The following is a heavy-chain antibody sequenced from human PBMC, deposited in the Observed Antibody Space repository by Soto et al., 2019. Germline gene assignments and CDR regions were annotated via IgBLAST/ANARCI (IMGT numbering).Heavy chain of an antibody. V-gene: IGHV3-21*01. CDR2: ISATSSFI. Sequence: GGSLRLSCSASGFRFSSYSMNWVRPAPGKGLEWVSSISATSSFIYYADSVRGRFTISRDNAKNSLFLQMNSLRGEDTALYYCARDYCSGTSCYSFHIWGQGTMVTVSS. J-gene: IGHJ3*02. CDR3: ARDYCSGTSCYSFHI. D-gene: IGHD2-2*01. CDR1: GFRFSSYS.